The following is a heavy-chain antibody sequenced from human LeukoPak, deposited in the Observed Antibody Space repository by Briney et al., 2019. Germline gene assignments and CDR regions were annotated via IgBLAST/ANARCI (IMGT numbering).Heavy chain of an antibody. CDR3: ARGDPYGGNSRFDY. D-gene: IGHD4-23*01. CDR1: GGSISSSSYY. J-gene: IGHJ4*02. V-gene: IGHV4-39*07. Sequence: PSETLALTCTVSGGSISSSSYYWGWIRQPPGKGLEWIGSIYYSGSTYYNPSLKSRVTISVDTSKNQFSLKLSSVTAADTAVYYCARGDPYGGNSRFDYWGQGTLVTVSS. CDR2: IYYSGST.